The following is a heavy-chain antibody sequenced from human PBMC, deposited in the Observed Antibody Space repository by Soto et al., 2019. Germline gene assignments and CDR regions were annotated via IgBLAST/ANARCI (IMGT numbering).Heavy chain of an antibody. Sequence: GGSLRLSCAASGFTFSGSAMHWVRQASGKGLEWVGRIRSKANSYATAYAASVKGRFTISRDDSKNTAYLQMNSLKTEDTAVYYCTGTPYYDFWSGYYSGALDIWGQGTMVTVSS. J-gene: IGHJ3*02. V-gene: IGHV3-73*01. CDR1: GFTFSGSA. CDR2: IRSKANSYAT. D-gene: IGHD3-3*01. CDR3: TGTPYYDFWSGYYSGALDI.